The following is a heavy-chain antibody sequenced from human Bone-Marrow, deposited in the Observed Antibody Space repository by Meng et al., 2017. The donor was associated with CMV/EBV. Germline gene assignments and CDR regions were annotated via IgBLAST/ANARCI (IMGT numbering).Heavy chain of an antibody. CDR3: ARGDCSSTSCYGNYYYYYGMDV. CDR1: GFTFSSYE. Sequence: GESLKISCAASGFTFSSYEMNWVRQAPVKGLEWVSYISSSGSTIYYADSVKGRFTISRDNAKNSLYLQMNSLRAEDTAVFYCARGDCSSTSCYGNYYYYYGMDVWGQGATVTVSS. V-gene: IGHV3-48*03. D-gene: IGHD2-2*01. CDR2: ISSSGSTI. J-gene: IGHJ6*02.